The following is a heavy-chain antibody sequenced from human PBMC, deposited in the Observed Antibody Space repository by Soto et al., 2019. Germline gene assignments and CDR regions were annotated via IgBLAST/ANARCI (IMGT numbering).Heavy chain of an antibody. CDR3: AHAMLYCTGGSCSTRFDS. J-gene: IGHJ4*02. Sequence: QITLKESGPTLVKPTQTLTLTCTFSGFSLSTHGAGVGWVRQPAGKALEWLALIYWDDDKRYSGSLNSRLTITKDPSKTQVVLTMTNMHPVDTATYYCAHAMLYCTGGSCSTRFDSWGQGTLVTVSS. CDR1: GFSLSTHGAG. CDR2: IYWDDDK. V-gene: IGHV2-5*02. D-gene: IGHD2-15*01.